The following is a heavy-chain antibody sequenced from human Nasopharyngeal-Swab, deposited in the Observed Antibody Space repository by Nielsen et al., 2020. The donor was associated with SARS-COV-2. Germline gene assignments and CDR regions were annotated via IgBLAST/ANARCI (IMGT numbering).Heavy chain of an antibody. CDR3: TRTTEHAMVRGGLYGMDV. D-gene: IGHD3-10*01. CDR1: GFTFGDYA. CDR2: IRSKLYGGTT. V-gene: IGHV3-49*03. Sequence: GSLRLSCTGSGFTFGDYAMSWFRQAPGKGLEWVGFIRSKLYGGTTEYAASVKGRFTISRDDSKSIAYLQMNSLKTEDTAVYYCTRTTEHAMVRGGLYGMDVWGQGTTVTVSS. J-gene: IGHJ6*02.